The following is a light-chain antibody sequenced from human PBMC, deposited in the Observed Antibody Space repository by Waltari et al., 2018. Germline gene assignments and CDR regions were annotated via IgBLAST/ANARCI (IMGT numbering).Light chain of an antibody. CDR3: QQYNSYFS. V-gene: IGKV1-5*03. CDR2: KGS. J-gene: IGKJ3*01. CDR1: QSISSW. Sequence: DIQMTQSPSTLSASVGDRVTITCRASQSISSWLAWYQQKPGTAPKLLISKGSSLESGVPSRFSGSGSGTEFTLTISSLQPDDFATYDCQQYNSYFSFGPGTKVDIK.